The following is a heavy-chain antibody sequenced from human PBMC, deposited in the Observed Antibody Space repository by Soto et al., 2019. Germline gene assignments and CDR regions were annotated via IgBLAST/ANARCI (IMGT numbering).Heavy chain of an antibody. Sequence: PSETLSLTCAVSSGSISSSNWWSWVRQPPGKGLEWIGEIYHSGSTNYNPSLKSRVTISVDKSKNQFSLKLSSVTAADTAVYYCAIAQVKIWSGYPDAFDIWGQGTMVTVSS. D-gene: IGHD3-3*01. J-gene: IGHJ3*02. V-gene: IGHV4-4*02. CDR1: SGSISSSNW. CDR2: IYHSGST. CDR3: AIAQVKIWSGYPDAFDI.